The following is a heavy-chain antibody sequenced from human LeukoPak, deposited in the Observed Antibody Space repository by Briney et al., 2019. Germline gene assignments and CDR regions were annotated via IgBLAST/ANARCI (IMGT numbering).Heavy chain of an antibody. CDR3: ASRAFRSASQTDAFDI. V-gene: IGHV3-21*01. CDR1: GFTFSSYS. CDR2: ISSSSSYI. Sequence: GGSLRLSCAASGFTFSSYSMNWVRQAPGKGLEWVSSISSSSSYIYYADSVKGRFTISRDNAKNSLFLHMISLRAEDTAVYYCASRAFRSASQTDAFDIWGQGTMVTVSS. D-gene: IGHD2/OR15-2a*01. J-gene: IGHJ3*02.